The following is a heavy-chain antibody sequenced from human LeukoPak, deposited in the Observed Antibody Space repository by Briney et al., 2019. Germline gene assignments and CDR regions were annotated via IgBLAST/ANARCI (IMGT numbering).Heavy chain of an antibody. CDR3: ARGPPPNYYDSSLYFDY. D-gene: IGHD3-22*01. J-gene: IGHJ4*02. CDR1: GGSISSGDYY. V-gene: IGHV4-30-4*01. Sequence: PSETLSLTCTVSGGSISSGDYYWSWIRQPPGKGLEWIRYIYYSGSTYYNPSLKSRVTISVDTSKNQFSLKLSSVTAADTAVYYCARGPPPNYYDSSLYFDYWGQGTLVTVSS. CDR2: IYYSGST.